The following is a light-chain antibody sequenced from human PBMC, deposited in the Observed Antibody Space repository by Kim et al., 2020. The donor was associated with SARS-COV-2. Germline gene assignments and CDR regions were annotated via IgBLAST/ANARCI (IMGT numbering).Light chain of an antibody. J-gene: IGKJ1*01. CDR2: GAS. CDR1: QSISSSY. V-gene: IGKV3-20*01. Sequence: PGERATLSCRASQSISSSYLAWYQQKPGQAPRLLIYGASSRATGIPDRFSGSGSGTDFTLTISRLEPEDFAVYYCQQYDSSARWTFGQGTKVDIK. CDR3: QQYDSSARWT.